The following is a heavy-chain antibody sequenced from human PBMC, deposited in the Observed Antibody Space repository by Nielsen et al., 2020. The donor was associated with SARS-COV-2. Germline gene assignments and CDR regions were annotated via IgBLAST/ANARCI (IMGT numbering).Heavy chain of an antibody. V-gene: IGHV3-30*02. CDR2: IWYDGSNK. Sequence: GGSLRLSCAASGFTFSSYGMHWVRQAPGKGLEWVAVIWYDGSNKYYADSVKGRFTISRDNSKNTLYLQMNSLRAEDTAVYYCAKDDSGSSPSAFDIWGQGTMVTVSS. CDR3: AKDDSGSSPSAFDI. CDR1: GFTFSSYG. J-gene: IGHJ3*02. D-gene: IGHD1-26*01.